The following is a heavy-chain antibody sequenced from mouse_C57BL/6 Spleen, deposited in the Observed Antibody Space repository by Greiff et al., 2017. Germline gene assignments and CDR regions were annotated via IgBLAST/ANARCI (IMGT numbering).Heavy chain of an antibody. Sequence: EVQVVESGEGLVKPGGSLKLSCAASGFTFSSYAMSWVRQTPEKRLEWVAYISSGGDYIYYADTVKGRFTISRDNARNTLYLQMSSLKSEDTAMYYCTRVTGAYYAMDYWGQGTSVTVSS. V-gene: IGHV5-9-1*02. CDR1: GFTFSSYA. CDR2: ISSGGDYI. CDR3: TRVTGAYYAMDY. J-gene: IGHJ4*01. D-gene: IGHD4-1*01.